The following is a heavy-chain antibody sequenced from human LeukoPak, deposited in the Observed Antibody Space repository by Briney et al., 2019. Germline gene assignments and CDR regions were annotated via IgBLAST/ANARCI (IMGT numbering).Heavy chain of an antibody. D-gene: IGHD6-6*01. Sequence: PSQTLSLTCTVSGGSISSGSYYWSWIRQPAGKGLEWIGRIYTSGSTNCNPSLKSRVTISVDTSKNQFSLKLSSVTAADTAVYYCARTEYSSSSGEYDYWGQGTLVTVSS. CDR2: IYTSGST. CDR3: ARTEYSSSSGEYDY. J-gene: IGHJ4*02. CDR1: GGSISSGSYY. V-gene: IGHV4-61*02.